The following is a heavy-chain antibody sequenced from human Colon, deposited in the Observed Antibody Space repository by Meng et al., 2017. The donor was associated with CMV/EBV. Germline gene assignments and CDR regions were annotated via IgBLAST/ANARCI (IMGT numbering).Heavy chain of an antibody. CDR2: ISGNGASA. CDR1: GFRFNTDA. J-gene: IGHJ4*02. V-gene: IGHV3-23*04. Sequence: VVEAGGDLVQPGGSLRRSCAVSGFRFNTDAMTWVRQAPGKGLEWVATISGNGASAYYADSVKGRFTISRDNSKNMVYLQMKTLRDEDTAVYYCAKGFYWGQGTLVTVSS. CDR3: AKGFY.